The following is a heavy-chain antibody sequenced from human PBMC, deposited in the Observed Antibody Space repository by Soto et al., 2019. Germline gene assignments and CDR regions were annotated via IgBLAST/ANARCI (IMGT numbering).Heavy chain of an antibody. CDR1: GFNLSHPW. D-gene: IGHD3-9*01. J-gene: IGHJ4*02. CDR3: TTGIYYDLLTGYHDVAY. Sequence: LRLSCAASGFNLSHPWMTWVRQAAGKGLEWVGRIKSETDGGTADYAAPVKGRITISRDDSKNTVYLQMNSLKTEDTAVYYCTTGIYYDLLTGYHDVAYWGQGTLVTVSS. V-gene: IGHV3-15*01. CDR2: IKSETDGGTA.